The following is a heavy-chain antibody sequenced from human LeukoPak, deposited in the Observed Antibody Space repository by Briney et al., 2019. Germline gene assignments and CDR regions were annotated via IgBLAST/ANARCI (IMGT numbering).Heavy chain of an antibody. V-gene: IGHV1-2*02. CDR1: GYTFTGYY. D-gene: IGHD3-3*01. Sequence: ASVKVSCKASGYTFTGYYIHWVRQAPGQGLEYMGWIIPNSGATNYAQKFQGRVTMTRDTSISTAYLELSRLRSDDTAVYYCARGPSEYFDFIIGYDYWGQGTLVTVSS. CDR3: ARGPSEYFDFIIGYDY. CDR2: IIPNSGAT. J-gene: IGHJ4*02.